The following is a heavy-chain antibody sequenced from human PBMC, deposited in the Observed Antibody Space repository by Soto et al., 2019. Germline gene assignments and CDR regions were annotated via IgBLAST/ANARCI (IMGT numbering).Heavy chain of an antibody. J-gene: IGHJ6*02. CDR3: ARLHGYCISTSCYGYYGMDV. Sequence: QLQLQESGPGLVKPSETLSLTCTVSGGSISSSSYYWGWIRQPPGKGLEWIGSISYSGSTYYNPSLKSLVTMSVDTSKNQFSLKLSSVTAADTAVYYCARLHGYCISTSCYGYYGMDVWGQGTTVTVSS. V-gene: IGHV4-39*01. CDR1: GGSISSSSYY. CDR2: ISYSGST. D-gene: IGHD2-2*01.